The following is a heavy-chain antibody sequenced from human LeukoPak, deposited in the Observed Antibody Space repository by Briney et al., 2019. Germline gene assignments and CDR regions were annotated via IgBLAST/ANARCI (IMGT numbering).Heavy chain of an antibody. Sequence: ASVKVSCKTSGYTFTNLDINWLRQAPGQGLEWMGWMSPNSGDTGYAQKFQGRVSMTRDTSISTAYMELSSLRAEDTAVYYCAKQLGYCSDGSCYFPYWGQGTLVTVSS. CDR1: GYTFTNLD. D-gene: IGHD2-15*01. V-gene: IGHV1-8*01. J-gene: IGHJ4*02. CDR3: AKQLGYCSDGSCYFPY. CDR2: MSPNSGDT.